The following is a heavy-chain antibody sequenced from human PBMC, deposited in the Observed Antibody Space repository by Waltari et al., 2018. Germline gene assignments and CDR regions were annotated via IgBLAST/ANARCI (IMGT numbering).Heavy chain of an antibody. J-gene: IGHJ4*02. CDR1: GDSISNDNYH. V-gene: IGHV4-39*02. Sequence: QLQLQESGPGLVKPSETLSLTCTVSGDSISNDNYHWAWVRQPPGKGLEWIGSIYYNGNTYYSPSLTSRVTISVDTSKNQFSLRLSSVTAADTAVYYCTTEYSSSSAYWGQGTLVTVSS. CDR2: IYYNGNT. D-gene: IGHD6-6*01. CDR3: TTEYSSSSAY.